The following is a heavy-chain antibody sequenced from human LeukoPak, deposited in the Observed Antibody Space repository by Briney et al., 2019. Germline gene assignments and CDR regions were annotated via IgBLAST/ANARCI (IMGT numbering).Heavy chain of an antibody. D-gene: IGHD3-22*01. CDR3: AREPPTDSSGYYDY. CDR2: IYTSGST. Sequence: PSETLSLTCTVSGGSISSYYWSWIRQPAGKGLEWIGRIYTSGSTNYNPSLKSRVTMSVDTSKNQFSLKLSSVTAAGTAVYYCAREPPTDSSGYYDYWGQGTLVTVSS. CDR1: GGSISSYY. J-gene: IGHJ4*02. V-gene: IGHV4-4*07.